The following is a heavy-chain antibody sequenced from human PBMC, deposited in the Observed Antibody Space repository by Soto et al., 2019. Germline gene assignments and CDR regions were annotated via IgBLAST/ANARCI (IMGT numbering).Heavy chain of an antibody. CDR1: GFTLSGYY. Sequence: PGGSLRLSCAGSGFTLSGYYMSWIRQAPGKGLEWVAVISYDGSNKYYADSLKGRFTVSRDNSKNTLYLQMSSLRAEDTAVYYCVKDGSSGWPYYYGMDVWGQGTTVTVS. V-gene: IGHV3-30*18. CDR2: ISYDGSNK. J-gene: IGHJ6*02. CDR3: VKDGSSGWPYYYGMDV. D-gene: IGHD6-19*01.